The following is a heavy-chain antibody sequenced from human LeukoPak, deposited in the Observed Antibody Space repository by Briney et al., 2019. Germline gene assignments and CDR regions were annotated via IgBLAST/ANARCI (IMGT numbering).Heavy chain of an antibody. D-gene: IGHD6-13*01. CDR3: ATDLGIPPQPTLARNY. V-gene: IGHV1-24*01. CDR1: GYTLTELS. CDR2: LDPEDGET. Sequence: ASVKVSCKVSGYTLTELSMHWVRQAPGKGLEWMGGLDPEDGETIYAQKFQGRVTMTEDTSTDTAYMELSSLRSEDTAVYYCATDLGIPPQPTLARNYWGQGTLVTVSS. J-gene: IGHJ4*02.